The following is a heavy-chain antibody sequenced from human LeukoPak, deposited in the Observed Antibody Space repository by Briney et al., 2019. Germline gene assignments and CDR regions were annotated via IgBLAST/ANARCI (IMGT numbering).Heavy chain of an antibody. CDR3: ARDRLGRAAAGTGWFDP. Sequence: SETLSLTCTVSGGSISSYYWSWIRQPPGKGLEWIGYIYTSGSTNYNPSLKSRVTMSVDTSKNQFSLKLSSVTAADTAVYYCARDRLGRAAAGTGWFDPWGQGTLVTVSS. CDR1: GGSISSYY. CDR2: IYTSGST. J-gene: IGHJ5*02. V-gene: IGHV4-4*08. D-gene: IGHD6-13*01.